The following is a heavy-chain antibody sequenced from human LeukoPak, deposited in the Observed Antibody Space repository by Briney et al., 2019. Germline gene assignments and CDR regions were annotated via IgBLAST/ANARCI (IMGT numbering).Heavy chain of an antibody. D-gene: IGHD3-10*01. J-gene: IGHJ4*02. CDR2: FYPEDGET. CDR3: ATPMVRGVVIFDY. CDR1: GYSLTELS. Sequence: ASVKVSCKVSGYSLTELSMHWVRQAPGKGLEWMGGFYPEDGETIYAQKLQGRVTMTEDTSTATAYMELSSLRSEDTAVYYCATPMVRGVVIFDYWGQGTLVTVSS. V-gene: IGHV1-24*01.